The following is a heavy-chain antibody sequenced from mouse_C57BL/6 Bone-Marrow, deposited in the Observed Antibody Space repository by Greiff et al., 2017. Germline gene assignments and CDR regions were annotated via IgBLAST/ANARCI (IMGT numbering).Heavy chain of an antibody. CDR1: GFTFNTYA. J-gene: IGHJ2*01. D-gene: IGHD2-2*01. V-gene: IGHV10-3*01. CDR2: IRSKSSNYAT. Sequence: EVMLVESGGGLVQPKGSLKLSCAASGFTFNTYAMHWVRQAPGKGLEWVARIRSKSSNYATYYADSVKDRFTISRDDSQSMLYLQMNNLKTEDTAMYYCVRASTMVTTKGYYFDYWGQGTTLTVSS. CDR3: VRASTMVTTKGYYFDY.